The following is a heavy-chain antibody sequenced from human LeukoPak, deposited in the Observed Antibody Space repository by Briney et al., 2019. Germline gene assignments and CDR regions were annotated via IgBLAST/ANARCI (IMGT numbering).Heavy chain of an antibody. J-gene: IGHJ4*02. Sequence: GGSLRLSCAASGFTFSSYAMSGLRQAPGKGLEWVSSISGSGGSTYYADSVKGRFTISRDNSKNTLYLQMNSMRAEGTAVYYCAKLMNYSGYDFDYWGQGTLVTVSS. CDR3: AKLMNYSGYDFDY. CDR1: GFTFSSYA. D-gene: IGHD5-12*01. V-gene: IGHV3-23*01. CDR2: ISGSGGST.